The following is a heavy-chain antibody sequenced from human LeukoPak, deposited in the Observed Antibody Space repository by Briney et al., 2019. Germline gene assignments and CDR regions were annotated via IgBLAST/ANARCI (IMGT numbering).Heavy chain of an antibody. V-gene: IGHV1-2*02. J-gene: IGHJ4*02. CDR1: GYTFTGYY. CDR2: INPNNGGT. Sequence: GASVKVSCKASGYTFTGYYMHWVRQAPGQGLEWMGWINPNNGGTNYGRKFHGRVTMTRDTSISTLYMELSSLRSDDTAVYYCARAYCSAGDCYEFDYWGQGTLVTVSS. CDR3: ARAYCSAGDCYEFDY. D-gene: IGHD2-15*01.